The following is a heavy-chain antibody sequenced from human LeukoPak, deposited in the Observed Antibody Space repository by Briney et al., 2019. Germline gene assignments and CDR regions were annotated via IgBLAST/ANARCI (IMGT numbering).Heavy chain of an antibody. D-gene: IGHD7-27*01. V-gene: IGHV4-59*01. CDR2: IHYSGYT. Sequence: SETLSLTCAVSGGSISNYYCSWIRQPPGKGLEWLGYIHYSGYTNYNPCLKSRVTISVDTSKNQFSLNLSSVTAADTAVYYCARHWGSDWYFDLWGRGTLVTVSS. J-gene: IGHJ2*01. CDR3: ARHWGSDWYFDL. CDR1: GGSISNYY.